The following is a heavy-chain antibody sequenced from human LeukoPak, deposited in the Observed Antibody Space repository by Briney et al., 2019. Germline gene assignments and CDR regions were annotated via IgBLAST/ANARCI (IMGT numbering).Heavy chain of an antibody. V-gene: IGHV4-39*01. D-gene: IGHD3-22*01. CDR2: IYYSGST. Sequence: PSETLSLTCTVSRGSISSSSYYWGWIRQPPGKGLEWIGSIYYSGSTYYNPSLKSRVTISVDTSKNQFSLKLSSVTAADTAVYYCVATIQEDYYGSSGYRWEDYWGQGTLVTVSS. CDR3: VATIQEDYYGSSGYRWEDY. CDR1: RGSISSSSYY. J-gene: IGHJ4*02.